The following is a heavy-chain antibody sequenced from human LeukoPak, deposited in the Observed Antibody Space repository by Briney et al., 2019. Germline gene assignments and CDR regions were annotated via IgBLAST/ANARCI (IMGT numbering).Heavy chain of an antibody. Sequence: KPSETLSLTCTVSGYSISSGYYWGWIRQPPGKGLEWIGSIYHSGSTYYNPSLKSRVTISVDTSKNQFSLKLSSVTAADTVVYYCASTHSGWYPFWGQGTLVTVSS. CDR1: GYSISSGYY. J-gene: IGHJ4*02. V-gene: IGHV4-38-2*02. CDR3: ASTHSGWYPF. CDR2: IYHSGST. D-gene: IGHD6-19*01.